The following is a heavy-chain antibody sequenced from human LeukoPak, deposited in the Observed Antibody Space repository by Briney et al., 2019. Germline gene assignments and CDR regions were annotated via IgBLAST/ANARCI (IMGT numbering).Heavy chain of an antibody. CDR1: VGTFSSYV. Sequence: ASVTVSYKASVGTFSSYVISWVRQAPGQGLEWMGGIILFFGTANYAQKFQGRVTITTDESTSTAYMELSSLRSEDTAVYYCARSPISSVTLPLGYYYYMDVWGKGTTVTVSS. V-gene: IGHV1-69*05. D-gene: IGHD4-11*01. CDR3: ARSPISSVTLPLGYYYYMDV. J-gene: IGHJ6*03. CDR2: IILFFGTA.